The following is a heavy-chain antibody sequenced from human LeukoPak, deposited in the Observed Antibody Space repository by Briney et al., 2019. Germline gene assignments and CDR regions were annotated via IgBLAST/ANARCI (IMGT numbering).Heavy chain of an antibody. D-gene: IGHD3-22*01. CDR3: ARAPMIVVVFPPRLDF. CDR1: GYTFTGYY. Sequence: ASVKVSCKTSGYTFTGYYMHWVRQAPGQGLECMGWINPNTGGTNYAQNFQGRVTMTSDTSISTAYMELSSLRSDDTAMYYCARAPMIVVVFPPRLDFWGQGTLVTVSS. CDR2: INPNTGGT. V-gene: IGHV1-2*02. J-gene: IGHJ4*02.